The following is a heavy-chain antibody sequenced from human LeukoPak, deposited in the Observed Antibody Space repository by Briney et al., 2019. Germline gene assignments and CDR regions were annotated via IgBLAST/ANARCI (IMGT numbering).Heavy chain of an antibody. Sequence: SETLSLTCAVSGYAISRYYWSWIPQPPGKGLEGIGCIYYSGSTNYNPSLTSRVTISVDTSKNQFSLKLSSVTAADAAVYYCARAGNYVFWCGYHPGYFDYWGQGTLVTLSS. CDR2: IYYSGST. D-gene: IGHD3-3*01. J-gene: IGHJ4*02. CDR3: ARAGNYVFWCGYHPGYFDY. CDR1: GYAISRYY. V-gene: IGHV4-59*01.